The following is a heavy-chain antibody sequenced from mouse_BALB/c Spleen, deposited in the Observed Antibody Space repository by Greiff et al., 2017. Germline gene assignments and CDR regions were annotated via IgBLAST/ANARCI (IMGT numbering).Heavy chain of an antibody. CDR1: GFNIKDYY. J-gene: IGHJ3*01. Sequence: EVQLQQSGAELVRSGASVKLSCTASGFNIKDYYMHWVKQRPEQGLEWIGWIDPENGDTEYDPKFQGKATMTADTSSNTAYLQLSSLTSEDTAVYYCNANYGSPFAYWGQGTLVTVSA. V-gene: IGHV14-4*02. CDR2: IDPENGDT. CDR3: NANYGSPFAY. D-gene: IGHD1-1*01.